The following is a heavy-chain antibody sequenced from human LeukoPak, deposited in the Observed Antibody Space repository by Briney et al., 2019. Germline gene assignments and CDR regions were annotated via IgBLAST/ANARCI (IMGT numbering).Heavy chain of an antibody. V-gene: IGHV3-23*01. J-gene: IGHJ4*02. CDR2: ISGSGGST. CDR3: AKPQWELALY. Sequence: GGSLRLSCATSGFSFSTYAMSWVRQAPGKGLEWVSAISGSGGSTYYADSVKGRFTISRDNSKNTLYLQMNSLRAEDTAVYYCAKPQWELALYWGQGTLVTVSS. D-gene: IGHD1-26*01. CDR1: GFSFSTYA.